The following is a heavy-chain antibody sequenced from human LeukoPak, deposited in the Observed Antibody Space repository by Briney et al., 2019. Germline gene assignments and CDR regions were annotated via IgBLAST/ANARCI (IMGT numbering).Heavy chain of an antibody. J-gene: IGHJ4*02. CDR2: IYYSGST. D-gene: IGHD3-10*01. CDR1: GGSISSGSYY. Sequence: SETLSLTCTVSGGSISSGSYYWSWIRQPPGKGLEWIGYIYYSGSTNYNPSLKSRVTISVDTSKNQFSLKLSSVTAADTAVYYCARDMRMVRGVYDYWGQGTLVTVSS. CDR3: ARDMRMVRGVYDY. V-gene: IGHV4-61*01.